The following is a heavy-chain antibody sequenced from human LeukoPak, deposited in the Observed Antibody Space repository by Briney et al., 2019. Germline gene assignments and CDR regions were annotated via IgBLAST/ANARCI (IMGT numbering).Heavy chain of an antibody. Sequence: GGSLRLSCAASGFTFSAYGMHWLRQAPGKGLEWVTFIRYDGTYEYYADSVQGRFAISRDNSKNTLYLQMNSLRSEDTAVYYCAKGSHSSGWPEDWFDPWGQGTLVTVSS. CDR1: GFTFSAYG. D-gene: IGHD6-19*01. CDR2: IRYDGTYE. J-gene: IGHJ5*02. CDR3: AKGSHSSGWPEDWFDP. V-gene: IGHV3-30*02.